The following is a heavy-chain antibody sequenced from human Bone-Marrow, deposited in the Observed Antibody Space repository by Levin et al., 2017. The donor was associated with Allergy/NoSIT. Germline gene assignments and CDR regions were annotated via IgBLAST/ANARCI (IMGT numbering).Heavy chain of an antibody. CDR2: IYYPGNT. CDR3: ARESVYYGSGSWIDC. Sequence: ASETLSLTCTVSGESVSSSGFYWTWIRQYPGKGLEWIGHIYYPGNTSYNPSLKSRVSISEDRSKNQFSLRLGSVTAADTAVYYCARESVYYGSGSWIDCWGQGTLVTVST. V-gene: IGHV4-31*02. CDR1: GESVSSSGFY. D-gene: IGHD3-10*01. J-gene: IGHJ4*02.